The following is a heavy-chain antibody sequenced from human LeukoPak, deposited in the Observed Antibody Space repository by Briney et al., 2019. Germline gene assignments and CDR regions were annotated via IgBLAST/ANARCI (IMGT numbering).Heavy chain of an antibody. Sequence: GGSLRLSCAASGFTYSNYEMNWVRQAPGKGLEWLSYISPSGNTVYYADSVRGRFTVSRDNAKNLLFLQMNSLRAEDTAVYYCARGRSTTRWGQGTLVTVSS. V-gene: IGHV3-48*03. CDR3: ARGRSTTR. J-gene: IGHJ4*02. CDR2: ISPSGNTV. CDR1: GFTYSNYE. D-gene: IGHD1-1*01.